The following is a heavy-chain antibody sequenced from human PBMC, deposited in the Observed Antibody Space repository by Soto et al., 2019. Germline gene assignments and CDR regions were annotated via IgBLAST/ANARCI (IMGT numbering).Heavy chain of an antibody. J-gene: IGHJ4*02. CDR1: GFPFSSYA. V-gene: IGHV3-23*01. CDR3: AKDRNAATMRGYFDY. Sequence: GGSLRLSCASSGFPFSSYAMSWVRRAPGKGLEWVSAISSGGVTTYYADSVKGRFTIFRDSSKNTLYLQMNSLRAEDTAVYYCAKDRNAATMRGYFDYWGQGALVTVSS. CDR2: ISSGGVTT. D-gene: IGHD5-12*01.